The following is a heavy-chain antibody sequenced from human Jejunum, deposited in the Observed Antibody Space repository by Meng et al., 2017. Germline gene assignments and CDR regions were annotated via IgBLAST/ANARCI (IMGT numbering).Heavy chain of an antibody. Sequence: GESLKISCAASGFNFGSYSLSWVRQAPGKGLEWVSSMTPSTSYNAESVKGRFTVTRDNSKHTLYLQMNSLRAEDTAVYYYAQDRKPDGLWPIDFWGQGTLVTVSS. CDR3: AQDRKPDGLWPIDF. V-gene: IGHV3-23*01. D-gene: IGHD4-17*01. J-gene: IGHJ4*02. CDR2: MTPSTS. CDR1: GFNFGSYS.